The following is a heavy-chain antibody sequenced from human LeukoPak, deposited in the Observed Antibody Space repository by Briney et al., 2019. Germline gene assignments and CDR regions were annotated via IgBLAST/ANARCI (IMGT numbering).Heavy chain of an antibody. CDR2: IYHSGST. V-gene: IGHV4-30-2*01. Sequence: SETLSLTCTVSGGSISSGGYYWSWIRQPPGKGLEWIGYIYHSGSTYYNPSLKSRVTISVDRSKNQFSLKLSSVTAADTAVYYCARAGVTGITGDYWGQGTLVTVSS. D-gene: IGHD1-20*01. CDR3: ARAGVTGITGDY. J-gene: IGHJ4*02. CDR1: GGSISSGGYY.